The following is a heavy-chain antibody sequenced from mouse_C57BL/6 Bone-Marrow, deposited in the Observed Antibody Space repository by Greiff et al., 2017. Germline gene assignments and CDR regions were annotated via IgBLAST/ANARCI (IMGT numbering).Heavy chain of an antibody. CDR3: ARGVGDYYGSSAFDY. Sequence: VQLQQPGAELVKPGASVKLSCKASGYTFTSYWMQWVKQRPGQGLEWIGEIDPSDSYTNYNQKFKGKATLTVDTSSSTAYMQLSSLTAEDSAVYYCARGVGDYYGSSAFDYWGQGTTLTVSS. D-gene: IGHD1-1*01. V-gene: IGHV1-50*01. CDR1: GYTFTSYW. J-gene: IGHJ2*01. CDR2: IDPSDSYT.